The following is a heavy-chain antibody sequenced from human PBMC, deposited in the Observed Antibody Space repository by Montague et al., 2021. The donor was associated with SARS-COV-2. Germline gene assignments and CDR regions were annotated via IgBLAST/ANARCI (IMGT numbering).Heavy chain of an antibody. V-gene: IGHV6-1*01. CDR2: TYYSSKWYR. CDR1: GDSVSSNSVA. CDR3: VRYSGWFYFDF. J-gene: IGHJ4*02. Sequence: CTISGDSVSSNSVACGGIRQTPSSGLELRGRTYYSSKWYRDYAPSVRGRLTVNPGASKNEFSLELNYVTPEDTAVYYCVRYSGWFYFDFWGQGTLVTVSS. D-gene: IGHD6-19*01.